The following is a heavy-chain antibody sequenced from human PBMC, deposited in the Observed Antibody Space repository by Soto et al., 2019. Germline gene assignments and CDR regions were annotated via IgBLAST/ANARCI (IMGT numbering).Heavy chain of an antibody. V-gene: IGHV1-2*04. J-gene: IGHJ5*02. CDR3: ARDESGSLDP. CDR1: GYTFTGYY. Sequence: ASVKVSCKAPGYTFTGYYMHWVRQAPGQGLEWMGWINPNSGGTNYAQKFQGWVTMTRDTSISTAYMELRSLRSDDTAVYYCARDESGSLDPWGQGTLVTVSS. CDR2: INPNSGGT.